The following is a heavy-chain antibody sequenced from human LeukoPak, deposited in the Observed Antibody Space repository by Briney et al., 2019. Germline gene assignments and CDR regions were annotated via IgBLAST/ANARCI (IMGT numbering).Heavy chain of an antibody. V-gene: IGHV1-18*01. Sequence: ASVKVSCKASGYTYTSYGSSWVRQAPGQGLEWMGWISAYNGNTNYAQKLQGRVTMTTDTSTSTAYMELRSLRSDDTAVYYCARGFPRYYYDSSGYYYFDYWGQGTLVTVSS. CDR2: ISAYNGNT. J-gene: IGHJ4*02. D-gene: IGHD3-22*01. CDR3: ARGFPRYYYDSSGYYYFDY. CDR1: GYTYTSYG.